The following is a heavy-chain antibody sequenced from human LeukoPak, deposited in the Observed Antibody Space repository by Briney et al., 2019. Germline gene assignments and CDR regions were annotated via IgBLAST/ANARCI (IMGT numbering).Heavy chain of an antibody. CDR3: ARVGGSNFYNYGMDV. CDR1: DNSIGNYY. J-gene: IGHJ6*02. CDR2: IYFSGST. D-gene: IGHD4-11*01. Sequence: PSETLSLTCTVSDNSIGNYYWSWIRQSPGKGLEWIGYIYFSGSTNYNPSLKRRVTMSVVTSKNQFSLRLTSVTAADTATYYCARVGGSNFYNYGMDVWGQGTTVIVSS. V-gene: IGHV4-59*01.